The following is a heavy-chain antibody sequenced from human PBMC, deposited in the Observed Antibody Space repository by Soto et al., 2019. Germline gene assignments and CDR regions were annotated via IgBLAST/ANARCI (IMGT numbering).Heavy chain of an antibody. CDR3: ARQAAAPGIELWFDL. Sequence: QLQLQESGPGLVKPSETLSLTCNVSGGSISSSRSYWAWFRQPPGKELEWIANIFYAGNTYYNPSLKSRVTVSVDTSKNQYSLKLDSVTAADTAVYYCARQAAAPGIELWFDLWGQGTLVTVSS. D-gene: IGHD6-13*01. CDR2: IFYAGNT. CDR1: GGSISSSRSY. V-gene: IGHV4-39*01. J-gene: IGHJ5*02.